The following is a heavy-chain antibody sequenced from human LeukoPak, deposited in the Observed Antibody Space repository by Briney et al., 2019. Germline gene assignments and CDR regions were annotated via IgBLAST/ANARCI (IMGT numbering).Heavy chain of an antibody. CDR1: GRSISSSCYY. CDR2: IYYSGST. V-gene: IGHV4-39*07. J-gene: IGHJ4*02. CDR3: AREAITGTGGTDFDY. Sequence: SEPLSLTCTVSGRSISSSCYYWGWIPQPPGKGLEWLGSIYYSGSTYYNPCLKSRVTMSVDTSKNQFSLKLSSVTAADTAVYYCAREAITGTGGTDFDYWGQGTLVTVSS. D-gene: IGHD1-20*01.